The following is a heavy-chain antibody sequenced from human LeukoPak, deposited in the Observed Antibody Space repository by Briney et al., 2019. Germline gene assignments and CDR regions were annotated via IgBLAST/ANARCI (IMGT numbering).Heavy chain of an antibody. J-gene: IGHJ4*02. CDR1: GYTFTSYA. CDR2: INAGNGNT. CDR3: AREGYSSSWYPLDY. D-gene: IGHD6-13*01. Sequence: ASVKVSCKASGYTFTSYAMHWVRQAPGQRLEWMGWINAGNGNTKYSQEFQGRVTITRDTSASTAYMELSSLRSEDMAVYYCAREGYSSSWYPLDYWGQGTLVTVSS. V-gene: IGHV1-3*03.